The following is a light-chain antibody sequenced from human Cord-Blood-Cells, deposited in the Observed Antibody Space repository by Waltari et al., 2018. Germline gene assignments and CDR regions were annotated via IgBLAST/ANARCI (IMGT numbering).Light chain of an antibody. CDR1: QSVSSY. Sequence: EIVLTQSPATLSLSPGERATLSCRASQSVSSYLAWYQQKPGQAPRLLSYDASNRATGIPARFSGSGSGTDFTHTISSLEPEDFAVYYCQQRSNWLTFGGGTKVEIK. CDR3: QQRSNWLT. CDR2: DAS. V-gene: IGKV3-11*01. J-gene: IGKJ4*01.